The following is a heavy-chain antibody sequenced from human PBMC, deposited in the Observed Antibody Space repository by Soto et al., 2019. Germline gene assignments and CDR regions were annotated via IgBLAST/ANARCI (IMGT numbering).Heavy chain of an antibody. V-gene: IGHV5-10-1*01. J-gene: IGHJ6*02. CDR2: IDPSDSYT. Sequence: EVQLVQSGAEVKKPGESLRISCKASGHSFTDYWISWVRQMPGKGLEWMARIDPSDSYTNYSPSFQGHVTISADKSLHAAFLQWSSLQASASAMYYGARMRLIAGIKGGGYYCMDVWGQGTTVTVSS. CDR1: GHSFTDYW. CDR3: ARMRLIAGIKGGGYYCMDV. D-gene: IGHD2-21*01.